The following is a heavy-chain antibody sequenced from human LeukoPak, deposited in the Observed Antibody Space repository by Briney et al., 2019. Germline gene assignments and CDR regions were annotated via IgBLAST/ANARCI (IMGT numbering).Heavy chain of an antibody. Sequence: ASVKVSCKTSGYIFTDYYLHWVRQAPGQGPEWMGYISPKSGGTDRAQKFLGRVTMSTDTSINTAYVELGTLRSDDTAVYFCARTVHADTGGYGQFDSWGQGTQVTVSS. CDR3: ARTVHADTGGYGQFDS. V-gene: IGHV1-2*02. CDR1: GYIFTDYY. D-gene: IGHD5-18*01. CDR2: ISPKSGGT. J-gene: IGHJ4*02.